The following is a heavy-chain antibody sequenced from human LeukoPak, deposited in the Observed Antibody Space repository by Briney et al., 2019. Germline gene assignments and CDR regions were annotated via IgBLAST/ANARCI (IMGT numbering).Heavy chain of an antibody. CDR3: AKRLGGSGSQHWPNYFDY. CDR1: GFTFSSYA. J-gene: IGHJ4*02. D-gene: IGHD3-10*01. V-gene: IGHV3-23*01. CDR2: ISGSGGST. Sequence: QPGGSLRLSCAASGFTFSSYAMSWVRQAPGKGLEWVSAISGSGGSTYYADSVKGRFTISRDNSKNTLYLQMNSLRAEDTAVYYCAKRLGGSGSQHWPNYFDYWGQGTLVTVSS.